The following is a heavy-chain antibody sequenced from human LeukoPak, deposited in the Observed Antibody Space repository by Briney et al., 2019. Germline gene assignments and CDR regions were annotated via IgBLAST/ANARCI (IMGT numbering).Heavy chain of an antibody. V-gene: IGHV1-2*02. D-gene: IGHD3-10*01. CDR1: GYTFTGYY. Sequence: ASVNVSCKASGYTFTGYYMHWVRQAPGQGLEWMGWINPNSGGTNYAQKFQGRVTMTRDTSISTAYMELSRLRSEDTAVYYCATDSGKITMVRGVIIREYYFDYWGQGTLVTVSS. CDR3: ATDSGKITMVRGVIIREYYFDY. CDR2: INPNSGGT. J-gene: IGHJ4*02.